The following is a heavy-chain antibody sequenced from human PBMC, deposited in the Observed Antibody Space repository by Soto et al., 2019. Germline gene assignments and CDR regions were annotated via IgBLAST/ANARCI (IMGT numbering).Heavy chain of an antibody. Sequence: GGSLRLSCAASGFTFSSYAMHWVRQAPGKGLEWVAVISYDGSNKYYADSVKGRFTISRDNSKNTLYLQMNSLRAEDTAVYYCARDRRQEYCSSTSCRLYWFDPWGQGXLVTVYS. V-gene: IGHV3-30-3*01. CDR1: GFTFSSYA. J-gene: IGHJ5*02. CDR3: ARDRRQEYCSSTSCRLYWFDP. D-gene: IGHD2-2*01. CDR2: ISYDGSNK.